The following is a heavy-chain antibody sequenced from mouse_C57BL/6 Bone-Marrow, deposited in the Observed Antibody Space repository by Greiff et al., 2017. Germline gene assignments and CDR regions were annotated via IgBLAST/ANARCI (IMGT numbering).Heavy chain of an antibody. D-gene: IGHD5-1*01. Sequence: VQLQQSGPELVRPGVSVKISCKGSGYTFTDYAMHWVKQSHAKSLEWIGVISTYYGDASYNQKFKDKATMTVDKSSSTAYMDLARLTSEASAFYYCARQGLEYLPWFAYWGQGTLVTVSA. CDR2: ISTYYGDA. J-gene: IGHJ3*01. V-gene: IGHV1-67*01. CDR1: GYTFTDYA. CDR3: ARQGLEYLPWFAY.